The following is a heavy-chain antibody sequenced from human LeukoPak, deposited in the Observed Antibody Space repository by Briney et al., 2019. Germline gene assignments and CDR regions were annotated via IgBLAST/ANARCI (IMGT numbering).Heavy chain of an antibody. V-gene: IGHV1-69*05. CDR2: IIPVFGTP. Sequence: GASVKVSCKASGGTFSSFSISWVRQAPGQGLECMGGIIPVFGTPDYAQKFQGRVTITTDESKSTAYMELSSLRFEDTAVYYCARVGGRWTTVTPPRYFDLWGRGTLVTVSS. CDR3: ARVGGRWTTVTPPRYFDL. CDR1: GGTFSSFS. J-gene: IGHJ2*01. D-gene: IGHD4-17*01.